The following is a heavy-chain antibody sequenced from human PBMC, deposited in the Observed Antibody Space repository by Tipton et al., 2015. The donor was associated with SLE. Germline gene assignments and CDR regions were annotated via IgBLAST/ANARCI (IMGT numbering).Heavy chain of an antibody. CDR2: INHGGST. CDR1: GGSVIGYY. Sequence: TLSLTCVVNGGSVIGYYWSWIRQPPGKGLEWIGEINHGGSTNYNSSLKSRVTISVDMSKNHFSLQLRSLSAADTAVYYCARRRECGSCPEAYAYYYGMDVWGQGTTVTVSS. CDR3: ARRRECGSCPEAYAYYYGMDV. V-gene: IGHV4-34*01. J-gene: IGHJ6*02. D-gene: IGHD2-2*01.